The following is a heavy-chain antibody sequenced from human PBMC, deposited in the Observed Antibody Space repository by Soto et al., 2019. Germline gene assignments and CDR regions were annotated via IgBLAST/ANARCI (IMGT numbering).Heavy chain of an antibody. CDR1: GYTFTSYG. CDR3: ARGPFWYYSSGYYLELAY. CDR2: ISAYNGNT. J-gene: IGHJ4*02. Sequence: ASVKVSCKASGYTFTSYGISWVRQAPGQGLEWMGWISAYNGNTNYAQKLQGRVTMTTDTSTSTAYMELRSLRSDDTAVYYCARGPFWYYSSGYYLELAYWGQGTLVPVSS. V-gene: IGHV1-18*01. D-gene: IGHD3-22*01.